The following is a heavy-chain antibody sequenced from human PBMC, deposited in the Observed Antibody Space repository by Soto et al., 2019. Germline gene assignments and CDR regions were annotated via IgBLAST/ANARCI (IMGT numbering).Heavy chain of an antibody. J-gene: IGHJ4*02. V-gene: IGHV4-59*01. CDR3: ARGSASSHPFDY. Sequence: PSETLSLTCTVSGGSISGYYWSWIRQTPGKGLEWIGYIYSSGTTNYKSSLKSRVTISLDTPKNHFSLNVRSMTAADTAVYYCARGSASSHPFDYWGQGTLVTVSS. CDR1: GGSISGYY. CDR2: IYSSGTT. D-gene: IGHD2-15*01.